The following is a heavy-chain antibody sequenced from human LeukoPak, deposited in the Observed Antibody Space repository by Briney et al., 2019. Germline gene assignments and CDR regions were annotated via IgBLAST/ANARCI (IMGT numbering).Heavy chain of an antibody. CDR1: GFTFDDYA. V-gene: IGHV3-7*01. Sequence: PGRSLRLSCAASGFTFDDYAMHWVRQAPGKGLEWVANIKQDGSEKYYVDPVKGRFTISRDNAKNSLYLQMNSLRAEDTAVYYCARRQGGSYHEGGFDYWGQGTLVTVSS. CDR2: IKQDGSEK. J-gene: IGHJ4*02. D-gene: IGHD1-26*01. CDR3: ARRQGGSYHEGGFDY.